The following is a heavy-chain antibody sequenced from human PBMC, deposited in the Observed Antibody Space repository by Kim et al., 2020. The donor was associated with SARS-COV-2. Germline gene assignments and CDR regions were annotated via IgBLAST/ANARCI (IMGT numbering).Heavy chain of an antibody. D-gene: IGHD4-17*01. Sequence: ASVKVSCKASGYTFTSYAMNWVRQAPGQGLEWMGWINTNTGNPTYAQGFTGRFVFSLNTSVSTAYLQISSLKAEDTAVYYCARETPPTTVTSYKRTFDIWGQGTMVTVSS. J-gene: IGHJ3*02. V-gene: IGHV7-4-1*02. CDR2: INTNTGNP. CDR3: ARETPPTTVTSYKRTFDI. CDR1: GYTFTSYA.